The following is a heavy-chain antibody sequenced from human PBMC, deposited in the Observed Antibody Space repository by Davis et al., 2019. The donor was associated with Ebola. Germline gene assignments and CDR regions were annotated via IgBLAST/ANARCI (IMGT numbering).Heavy chain of an antibody. CDR2: ITSSSSTI. D-gene: IGHD5-12*01. CDR3: ATDSGYDMGGDGY. J-gene: IGHJ4*02. CDR1: GFTFSSYS. Sequence: GESLKISCAASGFTFSSYSMNWVRLAPGKGLEWVSYITSSSSTIYYADSVKGRFTISRDNAKNSLYLQMNSLRAEDTAVYYCATDSGYDMGGDGYWGQGTLVTVSS. V-gene: IGHV3-48*04.